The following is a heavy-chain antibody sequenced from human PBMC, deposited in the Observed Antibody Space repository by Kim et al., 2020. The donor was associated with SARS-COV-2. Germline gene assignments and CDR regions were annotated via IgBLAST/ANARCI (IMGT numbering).Heavy chain of an antibody. J-gene: IGHJ6*02. V-gene: IGHV3-21*01. CDR2: ISASSGYI. CDR1: GFTFNSYT. CDR3: ARDRAPRTIVIHYRGMDV. D-gene: IGHD2-2*01. Sequence: GGSLRLSCAASGFTFNSYTMNWVRQAPGKGLEWVSSISASSGYIYYADSVKGRFTISRDNAKNSLYLQMNSLRAEDTALYYCARDRAPRTIVIHYRGMDVGGQGTTVFVP.